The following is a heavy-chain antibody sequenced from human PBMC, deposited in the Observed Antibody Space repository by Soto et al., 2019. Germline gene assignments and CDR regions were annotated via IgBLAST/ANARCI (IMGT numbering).Heavy chain of an antibody. J-gene: IGHJ5*02. CDR3: ARREGYCGSPGWFDP. CDR2: VYYNENT. CDR1: GGSISSFTYY. V-gene: IGHV4-39*01. Sequence: XATLSLTCTVSGGSISSFTYYWEWIRQPPGKGLEWIGTVYYNENTYYNPSLKGRVTISVDTAKNQFSLNLRSVTAADTAIYFCARREGYCGSPGWFDPWGQGTLVTVSS. D-gene: IGHD3-10*01.